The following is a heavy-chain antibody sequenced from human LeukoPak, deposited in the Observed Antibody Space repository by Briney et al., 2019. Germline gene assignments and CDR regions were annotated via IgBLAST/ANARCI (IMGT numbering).Heavy chain of an antibody. V-gene: IGHV3-30-3*01. CDR3: ARDALEWLLTLGYYFDY. J-gene: IGHJ4*02. CDR1: GFTFSSYA. CDR2: ISYDGSNK. D-gene: IGHD3-3*01. Sequence: PGRSLRLSCAASGFTFSSYAMHWVRQAPGKGLEWVAVISYDGSNKYYADSVKGRFTISRDNSKNTLYLQMNSLRAEDTAVYYCARDALEWLLTLGYYFDYWGQGTLVTVSS.